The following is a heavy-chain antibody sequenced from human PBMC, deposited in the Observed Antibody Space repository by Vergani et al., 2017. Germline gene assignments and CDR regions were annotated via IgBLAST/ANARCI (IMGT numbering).Heavy chain of an antibody. CDR3: TREESGAFDI. CDR2: INAGNYNT. Sequence: VQLVPSGAEVKKPGASGKVSCKASGYTFTSYAMHWVRQAPGQRLEWMGWINAGNYNTKFSQKIQGRVTIIRDTSASTVYMELSSLRSEDMAVYYCTREESGAFDIWGQGTMVTVSS. D-gene: IGHD3-3*01. J-gene: IGHJ3*02. V-gene: IGHV1-3*01. CDR1: GYTFTSYA.